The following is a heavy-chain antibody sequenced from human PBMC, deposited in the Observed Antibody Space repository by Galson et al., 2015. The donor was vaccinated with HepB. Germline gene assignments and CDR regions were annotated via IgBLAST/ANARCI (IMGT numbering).Heavy chain of an antibody. V-gene: IGHV3-53*01. D-gene: IGHD1-1*01. CDR2: IYSGGST. J-gene: IGHJ4*02. CDR3: AKERYGSSYYFDY. CDR1: GFTVSSNY. Sequence: SLRLSCAASGFTVSSNYMSWVRQAPGKGLEWVSVIYSGGSTYYADSVKGRFTISRDNSKNTLYLQMNSLRAEDTAVYYCAKERYGSSYYFDYWGQGTLVTVSS.